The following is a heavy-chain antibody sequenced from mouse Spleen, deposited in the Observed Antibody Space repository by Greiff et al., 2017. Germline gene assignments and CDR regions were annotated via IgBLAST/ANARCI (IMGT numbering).Heavy chain of an antibody. CDR3: ARGRATSAWFAY. V-gene: IGHV5-17*01. Sequence: EVKLMESGGGLVKPGGSLKLSCAASGFTFSDYGMHWVRQAPEKGLEWVAYISSGSSTIYYADTVKGRFTISRDNAKNTLFLQMTSLRSEDTAMYYCARGRATSAWFAYWGQGTLVTVSA. D-gene: IGHD3-1*01. CDR1: GFTFSDYG. J-gene: IGHJ3*01. CDR2: ISSGSSTI.